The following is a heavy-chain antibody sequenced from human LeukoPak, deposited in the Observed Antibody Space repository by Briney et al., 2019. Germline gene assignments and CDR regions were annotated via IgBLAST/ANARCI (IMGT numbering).Heavy chain of an antibody. CDR2: IYDSGST. V-gene: IGHV4-59*01. Sequence: SETLSLTCAVYGGSFSGYYWSWIRQPPGKGLEWIGYIYDSGSTNYNPSLKSRVTISLDTSKNQFSLKLTSVTAADTAVYYCARDHDDYVWGSLRYNWFDPWGQRTLVTVSS. CDR1: GGSFSGYY. D-gene: IGHD3-16*02. CDR3: ARDHDDYVWGSLRYNWFDP. J-gene: IGHJ5*02.